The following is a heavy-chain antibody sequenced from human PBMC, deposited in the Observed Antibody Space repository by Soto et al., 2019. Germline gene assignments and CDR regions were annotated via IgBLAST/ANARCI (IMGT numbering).Heavy chain of an antibody. D-gene: IGHD2-21*02. J-gene: IGHJ4*02. Sequence: QVQLQESGPGLVKPSETLTLTCTVSGGSVTSGSDYWSWIRQPPGKGLEWIGYIYHSGSTKYNPSLKSRVTISVDTSKNQFSLKLTSLTAADTAVYCCARSPATAISYFDYWGQGTRVTVSS. V-gene: IGHV4-61*01. CDR3: ARSPATAISYFDY. CDR2: IYHSGST. CDR1: GGSVTSGSDY.